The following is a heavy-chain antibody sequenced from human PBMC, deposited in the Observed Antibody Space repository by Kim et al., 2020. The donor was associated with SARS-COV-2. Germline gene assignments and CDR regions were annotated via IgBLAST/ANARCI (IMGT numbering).Heavy chain of an antibody. V-gene: IGHV3-30*04. CDR3: ARGEGVVVAATGGY. CDR1: GFTFSSYA. J-gene: IGHJ4*02. D-gene: IGHD2-15*01. Sequence: GGSLRLSCAASGFTFSSYAMHWVRQAPGKGLEWVAVISYDGSNKYYADSVKGRFTISRDNSKNTLYLQMNSLRAEDTAVYYCARGEGVVVAATGGYWGQGTLVTVSS. CDR2: ISYDGSNK.